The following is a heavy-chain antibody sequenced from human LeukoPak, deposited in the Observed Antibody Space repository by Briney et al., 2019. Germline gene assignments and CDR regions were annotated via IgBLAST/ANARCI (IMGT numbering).Heavy chain of an antibody. Sequence: KPSETLSLTCTVSGGSINSDYWSWIRQPPGKGLDWIGYIYYSGSTTYNPSLKSRVTISVDTSKNQFSLKLSSVTAADTAVYYCARVDLAAAGTRIDYWGQGTLVTVSS. D-gene: IGHD6-13*01. CDR3: ARVDLAAAGTRIDY. CDR2: IYYSGST. V-gene: IGHV4-59*01. J-gene: IGHJ4*02. CDR1: GGSINSDY.